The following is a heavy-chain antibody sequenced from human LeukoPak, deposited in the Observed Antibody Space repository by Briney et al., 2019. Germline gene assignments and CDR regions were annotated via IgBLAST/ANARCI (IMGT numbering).Heavy chain of an antibody. D-gene: IGHD1-1*01. CDR1: VGSISSGNW. CDR3: ATAPILRGEAGEQYKYGMDV. V-gene: IGHV4-4*02. CDR2: VYHNGTP. Sequence: SETLSLTCAVSVGSISSGNWWSWVRQSPGKGLEWIGEVYHNGTPSYNPSLKSRVTISADTFKNHFSLKLTSVTAADTAVYYCATAPILRGEAGEQYKYGMDVWGQGTTVIVSS. J-gene: IGHJ6*02.